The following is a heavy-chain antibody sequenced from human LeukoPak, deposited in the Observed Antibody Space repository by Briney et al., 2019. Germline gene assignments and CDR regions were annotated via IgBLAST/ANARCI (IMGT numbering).Heavy chain of an antibody. CDR1: GYTFTSYA. CDR2: INAGNGNT. Sequence: ASVKVSRKASGYTFTSYAMHWVRQAPGQRLEWMGWINAGNGNTKYSQKFQGRVTITRDTSASTAYMELSSLRSEDTAVYYCARDRGYCSGGSCYYFDYWGQGTLVTVSS. V-gene: IGHV1-3*01. CDR3: ARDRGYCSGGSCYYFDY. J-gene: IGHJ4*02. D-gene: IGHD2-15*01.